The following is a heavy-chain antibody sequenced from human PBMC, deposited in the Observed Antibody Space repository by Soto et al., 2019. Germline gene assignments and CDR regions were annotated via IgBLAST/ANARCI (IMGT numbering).Heavy chain of an antibody. J-gene: IGHJ4*02. CDR1: GYTFTKSG. Sequence: QVQLVQSGAEVKNPGASVKVSCKTSGYTFTKSGVGWVRQAPGQGLEWMGWISGSSGNANYAEKVQGRITLTTDTSTSTAYIELRSLRSDDPAVYYCAREMAGLGGEYDYWGQGTLVTVSS. CDR2: ISGSSGNA. V-gene: IGHV1-18*01. D-gene: IGHD3-16*01. CDR3: AREMAGLGGEYDY.